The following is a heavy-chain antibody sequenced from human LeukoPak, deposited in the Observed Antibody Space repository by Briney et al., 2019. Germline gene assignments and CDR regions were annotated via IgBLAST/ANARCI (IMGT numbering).Heavy chain of an antibody. J-gene: IGHJ4*02. CDR1: GGSISSYY. CDR2: IYYSRST. Sequence: SETLSLTCTVSGGSISSYYWRWIRQPPGKGLEWIGYIYYSRSTNYNPSLKSRVTMSVDTSKNQFSLKLSSVTTADTAVYYCARHYYDSSGYLRAFDYLGQGTLVTVSS. D-gene: IGHD3-22*01. CDR3: ARHYYDSSGYLRAFDY. V-gene: IGHV4-59*01.